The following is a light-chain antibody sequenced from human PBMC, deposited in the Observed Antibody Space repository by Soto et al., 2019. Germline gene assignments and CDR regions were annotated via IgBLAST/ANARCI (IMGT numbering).Light chain of an antibody. Sequence: IQLTQSPSSLSASVGDTVTITCRASQAIGSYFAWYQQRPGTAPKLLIHSASTLHSGVPSRFSGSGSGTDFTLTISSLQPEDFATYYCQQVDSYPRTFGPGTTVEI. V-gene: IGKV1-9*01. J-gene: IGKJ3*01. CDR3: QQVDSYPRT. CDR1: QAIGSY. CDR2: SAS.